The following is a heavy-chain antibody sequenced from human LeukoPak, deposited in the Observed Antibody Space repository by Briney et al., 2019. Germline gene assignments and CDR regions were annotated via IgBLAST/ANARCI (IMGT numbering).Heavy chain of an antibody. J-gene: IGHJ5*02. CDR1: GGSISNYY. D-gene: IGHD2-15*01. Sequence: PSETLSLTCTVSGGSISNYYWSWIRQPPGKGLEWIGYIYYSGSTNYNPSLKSRVTISVDTSKNQFSLKLSSVTAADTAVYYCARGEVVVAATPFDPWGQGTLVTVSS. CDR3: ARGEVVVAATPFDP. V-gene: IGHV4-59*01. CDR2: IYYSGST.